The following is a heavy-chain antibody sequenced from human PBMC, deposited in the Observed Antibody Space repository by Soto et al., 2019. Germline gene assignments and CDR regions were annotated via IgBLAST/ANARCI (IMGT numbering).Heavy chain of an antibody. CDR2: IFPRDSDT. Sequence: GASLKISCKVSGFNFPDFWIGWVRQMPGKGLEWMGIIFPRDSDTKYRPSFQGQVTISADKSISTAYLQWSSLKASDTAMYYCANPYGNFDYWGQGTPVTVSS. CDR3: ANPYGNFDY. D-gene: IGHD4-17*01. CDR1: GFNFPDFW. V-gene: IGHV5-51*01. J-gene: IGHJ4*02.